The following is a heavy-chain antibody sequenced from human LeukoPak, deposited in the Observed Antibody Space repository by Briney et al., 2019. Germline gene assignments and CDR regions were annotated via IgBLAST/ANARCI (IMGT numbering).Heavy chain of an antibody. CDR3: ANPSGRHPNYDFDH. D-gene: IGHD1-26*01. Sequence: HPGGSLRLPCAASGFTFSSRDKSWVRQAPGKGVEGVSAISDSCRETFYTDSVKGRFTISRDNSKNTLYLEMNSLRAEDTAVYYCANPSGRHPNYDFDHWGQGTLVTVSS. CDR2: ISDSCRET. CDR1: GFTFSSRD. V-gene: IGHV3-23*01. J-gene: IGHJ4*02.